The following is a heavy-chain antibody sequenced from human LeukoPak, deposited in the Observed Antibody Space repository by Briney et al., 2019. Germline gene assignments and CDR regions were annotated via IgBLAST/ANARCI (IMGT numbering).Heavy chain of an antibody. CDR2: ISYDGSNK. V-gene: IGHV3-30-3*01. Sequence: GGSPRLSCAASGFTFSSYAMHWVRQAPGKGLEWVAVISYDGSNKYYADSVKGRFTISRDNSKNTLYLQMNSLRVEDTAVYYCARAGGYCSGGSCYRGYSWFDPWGQGTLVTVSS. D-gene: IGHD2-15*01. CDR1: GFTFSSYA. J-gene: IGHJ5*02. CDR3: ARAGGYCSGGSCYRGYSWFDP.